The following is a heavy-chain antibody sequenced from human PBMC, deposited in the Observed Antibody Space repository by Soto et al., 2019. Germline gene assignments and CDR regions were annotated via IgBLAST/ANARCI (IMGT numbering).Heavy chain of an antibody. J-gene: IGHJ4*02. CDR3: ARVSALGGSYDSSVNFDY. CDR2: IYYSGST. CDR1: GGSISSSSYY. D-gene: IGHD3-22*01. V-gene: IGHV4-39*01. Sequence: QLQLQESGQGLVKPSETLSLTCTVSGGSISSSSYYWGWIRQPPGKGLEWIGSIYYSGSTYYNPSLKTRVTISVYTSKNQFSLKLSSVTAADTAVYYCARVSALGGSYDSSVNFDYWGQGTLVTVSS.